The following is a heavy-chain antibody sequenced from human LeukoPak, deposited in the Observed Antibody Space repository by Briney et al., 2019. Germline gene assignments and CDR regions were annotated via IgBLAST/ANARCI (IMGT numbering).Heavy chain of an antibody. J-gene: IGHJ5*02. CDR3: TKEGLGSGSYFSAWFDP. CDR2: IKQDGSEK. V-gene: IGHV3-7*01. D-gene: IGHD3-10*01. CDR1: GFTFSSYW. Sequence: GGSLRLSCAASGFTFSSYWMTWVRQAPGKGLEWVANIKQDGSEKYYVDSVKGRFTISRDNAKNSLYLQMNSLRAEDTAVYYCTKEGLGSGSYFSAWFDPWGQGTLVTVSS.